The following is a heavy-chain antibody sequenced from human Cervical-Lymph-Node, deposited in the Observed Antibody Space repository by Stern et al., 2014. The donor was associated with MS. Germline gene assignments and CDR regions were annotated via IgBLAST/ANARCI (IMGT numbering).Heavy chain of an antibody. Sequence: QVQLVESGPGLVKPSDTLSLTCSVSGDSLSSSTFYWGWIRQPPGKGPEWIGSVYYSGNTYYHPSVKSRVTISVDTSTNQFSLRLPSVTAADTAVYYCARHQLGYGYAYLRYWGQGTLVTVSS. CDR3: ARHQLGYGYAYLRY. D-gene: IGHD5-18*01. V-gene: IGHV4-39*01. CDR2: VYYSGNT. CDR1: GDSLSSSTFY. J-gene: IGHJ4*02.